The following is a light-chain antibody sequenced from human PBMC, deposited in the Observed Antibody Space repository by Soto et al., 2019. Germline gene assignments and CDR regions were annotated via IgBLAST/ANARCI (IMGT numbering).Light chain of an antibody. J-gene: IGKJ2*01. CDR3: QQYGSSPPYT. CDR2: GAS. V-gene: IGKV3-20*01. Sequence: EIVLTQSPGTLSLSPGERATLSCRASHSVRSTYLAWYQQKPGQAPRLLLYGASSRATSIPDRFSGSGSGTDFTLTISRLEPEDFAVYYCQQYGSSPPYTFGQGTNLEIK. CDR1: HSVRSTY.